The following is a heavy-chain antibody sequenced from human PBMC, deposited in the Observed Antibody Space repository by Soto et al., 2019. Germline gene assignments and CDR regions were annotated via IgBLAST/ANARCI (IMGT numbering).Heavy chain of an antibody. CDR2: IIPIFGTA. CDR1: SSYA. D-gene: IGHD4-4*01. J-gene: IGHJ5*02. CDR3: ARSRDYSNENWFDP. V-gene: IGHV1-69*01. Sequence: SSYAISWVRQAPGQGLEWMGGIIPIFGTANYAQKFQGRVTITADESTSTAYMELSSLRSEDTAVYYCARSRDYSNENWFDPWGQGTLVTVSS.